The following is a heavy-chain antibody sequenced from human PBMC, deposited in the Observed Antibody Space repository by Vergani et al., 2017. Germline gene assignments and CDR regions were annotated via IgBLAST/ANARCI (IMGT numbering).Heavy chain of an antibody. CDR3: AGGNDHGTYNPPLDP. CDR2: AYHSGAT. J-gene: IGHJ5*02. V-gene: IGHV4-38-2*02. CDR1: GYSVNSGYY. D-gene: IGHD4/OR15-4a*01. Sequence: QVQLRESGPGLVKPSETLSLSCTMSGYSVNSGYYWAWIRQTAAKGLEWIGSAYHSGATYYNPSLESRVTILIDTSRKQFSLRLNSVTAADTAVYYCAGGNDHGTYNPPLDPWGPGTRVTVSS.